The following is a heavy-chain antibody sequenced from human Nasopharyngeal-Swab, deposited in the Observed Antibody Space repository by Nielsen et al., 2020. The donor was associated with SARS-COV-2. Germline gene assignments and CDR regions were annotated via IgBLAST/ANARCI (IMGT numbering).Heavy chain of an antibody. D-gene: IGHD7-27*01. CDR2: INSDGSRT. Sequence: GESLKISCAVSGLTFSNSWVHWVRQAPGKGLVWVSRINSDGSRTGYADSVKGRFTISIDNAKNTLYLQMNSLSAEDTAVYYCARDFDKTGDWGQGTLVTVSS. J-gene: IGHJ4*01. CDR1: GLTFSNSW. V-gene: IGHV3-74*01. CDR3: ARDFDKTGD.